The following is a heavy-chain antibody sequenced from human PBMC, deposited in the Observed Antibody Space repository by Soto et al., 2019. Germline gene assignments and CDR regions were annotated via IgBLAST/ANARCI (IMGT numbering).Heavy chain of an antibody. V-gene: IGHV3-48*02. CDR2: ISSSGSTM. CDR3: ARDPGGAYNYGGGIDT. J-gene: IGHJ5*02. D-gene: IGHD5-18*01. Sequence: EVQLVESGGGLVQPGGSLRLSCAASGFTFSSYSMNWVRQAPGKGLEWVSDISSSGSTMYYADSVKGRFTISRDNARNSLYLQMNSLGDEDTAVYYCARDPGGAYNYGGGIDTWGQGTLVTVSS. CDR1: GFTFSSYS.